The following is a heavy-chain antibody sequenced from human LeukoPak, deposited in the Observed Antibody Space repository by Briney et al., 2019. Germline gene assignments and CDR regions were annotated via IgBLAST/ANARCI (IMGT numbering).Heavy chain of an antibody. CDR2: TYYSGST. J-gene: IGHJ3*02. V-gene: IGHV4-39*07. CDR1: GGSISSSSYY. Sequence: SETLSLTCTVSGGSISSSSYYWVWIRQPPGKGLEWIGSTYYSGSTNYNPSLKSRVTMSVDTSKNQFSLKLSSVTAADTAVYYCARDGGYCSSTSCYTTPDAFDIWGQGTMVTVSS. D-gene: IGHD2-2*02. CDR3: ARDGGYCSSTSCYTTPDAFDI.